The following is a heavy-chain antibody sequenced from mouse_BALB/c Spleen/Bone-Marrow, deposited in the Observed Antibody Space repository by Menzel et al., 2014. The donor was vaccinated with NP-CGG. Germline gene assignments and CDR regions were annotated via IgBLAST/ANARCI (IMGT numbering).Heavy chain of an antibody. CDR3: ARRLRSAMDY. Sequence: VQLQQSGVELVKPGASVKLSCTASGFNIKDAYIHWVKQRPEQGLEWIGRIDPANGNTRYDPKFQGKATITADTSSNTAYLQLSSLTSEDTAVYYCARRLRSAMDYWSQGASAAISS. D-gene: IGHD1-1*01. V-gene: IGHV14-3*02. J-gene: IGHJ4*01. CDR1: GFNIKDAY. CDR2: IDPANGNT.